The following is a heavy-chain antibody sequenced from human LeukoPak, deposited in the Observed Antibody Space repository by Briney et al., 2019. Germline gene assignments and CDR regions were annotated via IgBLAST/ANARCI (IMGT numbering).Heavy chain of an antibody. CDR1: GLTFSDFW. D-gene: IGHD5-18*01. Sequence: GGSLRLSCAASGLTFSDFWMHWVRQPPGKGLVWVALVKGDGRTTIYADSVKGRFTISRDNAKNTLYLQMNSLRADDSGVYYCATGHSYGYDYWGQGVPVTVSS. V-gene: IGHV3-74*01. CDR3: ATGHSYGYDY. J-gene: IGHJ4*02. CDR2: VKGDGRTT.